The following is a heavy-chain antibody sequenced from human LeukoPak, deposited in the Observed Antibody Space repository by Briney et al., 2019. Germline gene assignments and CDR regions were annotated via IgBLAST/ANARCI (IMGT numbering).Heavy chain of an antibody. CDR1: GGTFSSYA. J-gene: IGHJ3*02. D-gene: IGHD2-8*01. CDR3: AREHHSTNEGTVAFDI. Sequence: ASVKVSCKASGGTFSSYAISWVRQAPGQGLEWMGGIIPIFGTANYARKFQGRVTITADESTSTAYMELSSLRSEDTAVYYCAREHHSTNEGTVAFDIWGQGTMVTVSS. CDR2: IIPIFGTA. V-gene: IGHV1-69*13.